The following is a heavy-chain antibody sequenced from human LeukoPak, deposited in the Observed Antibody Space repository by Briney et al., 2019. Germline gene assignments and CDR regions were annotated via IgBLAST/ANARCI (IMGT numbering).Heavy chain of an antibody. CDR2: INTDGSST. CDR3: ARVGYGGTWYVDY. Sequence: GWSLRLSCAASGFTFSSYLMHWVRPAPGKGRAWVSRINTDGSSTSYADSVKGRFTISRDSAKNTLYLQMNSLRAEDTAVYYCARVGYGGTWYVDYWGQGTLVTVSS. D-gene: IGHD6-13*01. J-gene: IGHJ4*02. CDR1: GFTFSSYL. V-gene: IGHV3-74*01.